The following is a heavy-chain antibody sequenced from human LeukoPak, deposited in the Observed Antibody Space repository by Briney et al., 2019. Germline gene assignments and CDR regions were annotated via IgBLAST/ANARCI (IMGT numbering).Heavy chain of an antibody. Sequence: SETLSLTCAVSGYSISSGYYWGWIRQPPGKGLEWIGSIYHSGSTYYNPSLKSRVTISVDTSKNQFSLKLSSVTAADTAVYYCARASIIVVVPAARGPFDYWGQGTLVTVSS. V-gene: IGHV4-38-2*01. CDR2: IYHSGST. D-gene: IGHD2-2*01. CDR1: GYSISSGYY. CDR3: ARASIIVVVPAARGPFDY. J-gene: IGHJ4*02.